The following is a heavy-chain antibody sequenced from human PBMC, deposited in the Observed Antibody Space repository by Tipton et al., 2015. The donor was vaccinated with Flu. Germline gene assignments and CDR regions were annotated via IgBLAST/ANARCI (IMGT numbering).Heavy chain of an antibody. Sequence: SLRLSCAASGFTVGSNSMSWVRQAPGKGLEWISLIYSAGSTYYADSVKGRFTISRDNSKNTVFLQMNTLRAEDTAVYYCARVLSSEYYYGMDVWGQGTTVTVSS. J-gene: IGHJ6*02. D-gene: IGHD3-16*02. CDR3: ARVLSSEYYYGMDV. CDR1: GFTVGSNS. V-gene: IGHV3-53*01. CDR2: IYSAGST.